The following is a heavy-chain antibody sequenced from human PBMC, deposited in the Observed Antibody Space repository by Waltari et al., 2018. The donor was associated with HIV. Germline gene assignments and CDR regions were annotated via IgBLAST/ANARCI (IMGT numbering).Heavy chain of an antibody. V-gene: IGHV1-2*04. J-gene: IGHJ6*02. D-gene: IGHD5-18*01. CDR2: INPNSGGT. Sequence: QVQLVQSGAEVKKPGASVKVSCTASGYTFTGYYMHWVRQAPGQGLEWMGWINPNSGGTNYAQKFQGWVTMTRDTSISTAYMELSRLRSDDTAVYYCARGDSYGYYYYYGMDVWGQGTTVTVSS. CDR1: GYTFTGYY. CDR3: ARGDSYGYYYYYGMDV.